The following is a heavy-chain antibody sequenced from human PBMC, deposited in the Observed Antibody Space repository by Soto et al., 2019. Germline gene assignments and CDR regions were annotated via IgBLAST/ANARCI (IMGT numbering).Heavy chain of an antibody. CDR3: ARPTTDSNSYYYYGMDV. Sequence: GGSLRLSCAASGFTFSSYWMSWVRQAPGKGLEWVANIKQDGSEKYYVDSVKGRFTISRDNAKISLYLQMNSLRAEDTAVYYCARPTTDSNSYYYYGMDVWGQGTTVTVSS. J-gene: IGHJ6*02. V-gene: IGHV3-7*05. CDR1: GFTFSSYW. D-gene: IGHD4-4*01. CDR2: IKQDGSEK.